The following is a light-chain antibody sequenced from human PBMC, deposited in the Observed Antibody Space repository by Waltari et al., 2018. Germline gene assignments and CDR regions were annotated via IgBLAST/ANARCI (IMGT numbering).Light chain of an antibody. Sequence: DIVMTQSPDSLAVSLGERATINCKSSQSVLYSSNNKTYLAWYQQKPGQPPKLPIYWASTRESGVPDRFRGSGSGTDFTLTISSLQAEDVAVYYCQQYYSTPYTFGQGTKLEIK. CDR1: QSVLYSSNNKTY. CDR3: QQYYSTPYT. CDR2: WAS. V-gene: IGKV4-1*01. J-gene: IGKJ2*01.